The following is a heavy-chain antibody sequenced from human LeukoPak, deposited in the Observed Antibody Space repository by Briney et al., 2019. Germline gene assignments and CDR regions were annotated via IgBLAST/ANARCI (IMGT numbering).Heavy chain of an antibody. D-gene: IGHD3-3*01. V-gene: IGHV1-46*01. J-gene: IGHJ5*02. CDR2: INPSGGST. CDR3: ARYFIDFWSGYSNWFDP. Sequence: ASVKISCKASGYTFTSYYMHWVRQAPGQELEWMGIINPSGGSTSYAQKFQGRVTMTRDTSTSTVYMELSSLRSDDTAVYYCARYFIDFWSGYSNWFDPWGQGTLVTVSS. CDR1: GYTFTSYY.